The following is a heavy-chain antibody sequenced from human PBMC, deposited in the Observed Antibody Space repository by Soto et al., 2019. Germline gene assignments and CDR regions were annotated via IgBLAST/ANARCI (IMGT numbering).Heavy chain of an antibody. CDR3: VRGRYCSGGSCYLDY. J-gene: IGHJ4*02. CDR2: IKQDGSEE. CDR1: GFTFTTYW. V-gene: IGHV3-7*01. D-gene: IGHD2-15*01. Sequence: PGGSLRLSCAASGFTFTTYWMNWVRQAPGKGLEWVASIKQDGSEEFFVDSVKGRFTISRDNAKSSLYLQMNSLRAEDTAVYFCVRGRYCSGGSCYLDYWGQGALVTVSS.